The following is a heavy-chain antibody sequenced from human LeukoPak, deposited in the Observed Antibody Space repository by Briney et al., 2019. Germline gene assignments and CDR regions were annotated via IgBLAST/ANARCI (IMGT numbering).Heavy chain of an antibody. CDR3: AKEIRQWVAVYFDY. D-gene: IGHD2-15*01. J-gene: IGHJ4*02. CDR2: IYSGGST. V-gene: IGHV3-66*01. Sequence: GGSLRLSCAASGFTVSSNYMSWVRQAPGKGLEWGSVIYSGGSTYYADSVKGRFTITRDNSKNTLYLQMNSLRAEDTAVYYCAKEIRQWVAVYFDYWGQGTLVTVSS. CDR1: GFTVSSNY.